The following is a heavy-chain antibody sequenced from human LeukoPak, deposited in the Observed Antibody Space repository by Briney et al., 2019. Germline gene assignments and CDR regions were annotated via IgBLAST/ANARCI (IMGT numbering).Heavy chain of an antibody. J-gene: IGHJ4*02. CDR3: ARLIHSSGWYFDY. D-gene: IGHD6-19*01. CDR1: GGSFSSYY. CDR2: IYHSGRT. Sequence: SETLSLTCAVYGGSFSSYYWGWIRQPPGKGLEWIGSIYHSGRTYYNPSLKSRVTISVDTSKNQFSLKLSSVTAAHTAVYYCARLIHSSGWYFDYWGQGTLVTVSS. V-gene: IGHV4-38-2*01.